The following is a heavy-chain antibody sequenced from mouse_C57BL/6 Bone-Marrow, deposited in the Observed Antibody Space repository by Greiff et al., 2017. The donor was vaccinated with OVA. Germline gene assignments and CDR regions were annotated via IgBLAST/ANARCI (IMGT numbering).Heavy chain of an antibody. Sequence: QVQLQQSGPGLVQPSQSLSITCTVSGFSLTSYGVHWVRQSPGKGLEWLGVIWSGGSTDYNAAFISRLSISKDNSKSQVFVKMNSLQADDTAIYYCARRGYYEAWFAYWGQGTLVTVSA. V-gene: IGHV2-2*01. CDR1: GFSLTSYG. D-gene: IGHD2-3*01. CDR3: ARRGYYEAWFAY. CDR2: IWSGGST. J-gene: IGHJ3*01.